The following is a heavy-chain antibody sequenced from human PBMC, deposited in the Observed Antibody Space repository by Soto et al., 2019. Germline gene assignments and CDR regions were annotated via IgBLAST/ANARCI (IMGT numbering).Heavy chain of an antibody. J-gene: IGHJ4*02. V-gene: IGHV1-18*01. CDR1: GYTFTSYG. D-gene: IGHD3-9*01. CDR2: ISAYNGNT. Sequence: ASVKVSCKASGYTFTSYGISWVRQAPGQGLEWMGWISAYNGNTKYSQKFQDRVTITRDTSANTAYMELSSLRSEDTAVYYCARDRSSDWSFDHWGQGTLVTVSS. CDR3: ARDRSSDWSFDH.